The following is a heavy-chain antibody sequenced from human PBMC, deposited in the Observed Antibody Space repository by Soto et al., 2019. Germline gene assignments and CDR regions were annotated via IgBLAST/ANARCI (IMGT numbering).Heavy chain of an antibody. D-gene: IGHD3-3*01. J-gene: IGHJ6*02. CDR3: ARVGYYDFWSGYYGGTRYYYYGMDV. CDR1: GYTFPSYY. Sequence: ASVKVSCKASGYTFPSYYMHWVRQAPGQGLEWMGIINPSGGSTSYAQKFQGRFTISRDNSKNTLYLQMNSLRAEDTAVYYCARVGYYDFWSGYYGGTRYYYYGMDVWGQGTTVTVSS. V-gene: IGHV1-46*01. CDR2: INPSGGST.